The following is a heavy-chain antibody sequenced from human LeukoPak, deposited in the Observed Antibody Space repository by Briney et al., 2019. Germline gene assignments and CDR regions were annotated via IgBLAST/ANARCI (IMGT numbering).Heavy chain of an antibody. D-gene: IGHD3-22*01. CDR1: GFTFSSYA. CDR3: AKDPYYYDSSGYVGDWFDP. CDR2: ISSNGGST. J-gene: IGHJ5*02. V-gene: IGHV3-64*01. Sequence: GGSLRLSCAASGFTFSSYAMHWVRQAPGKGLEYVSAISSNGGSTYYANSVKGRFTISRDNSKNTLYLQMNSLRAEDTAVYYCAKDPYYYDSSGYVGDWFDPWGQGTLVTVSS.